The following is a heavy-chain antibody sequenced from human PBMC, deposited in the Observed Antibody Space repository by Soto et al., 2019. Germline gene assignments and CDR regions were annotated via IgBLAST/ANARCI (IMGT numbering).Heavy chain of an antibody. CDR3: ARAPPDQHCSSTSCYRLYHYGMDV. Sequence: PGGSLRLSCAASGFTFSSYWMHWVRQAPGKGQVWVSRINSDGSSTSYADSVKGRFTISRDNAKNTLYQQMNSLRAEDTAVYYCARAPPDQHCSSTSCYRLYHYGMDVWGQGTTVTGSS. V-gene: IGHV3-74*01. CDR2: INSDGSST. CDR1: GFTFSSYW. J-gene: IGHJ6*02. D-gene: IGHD2-2*01.